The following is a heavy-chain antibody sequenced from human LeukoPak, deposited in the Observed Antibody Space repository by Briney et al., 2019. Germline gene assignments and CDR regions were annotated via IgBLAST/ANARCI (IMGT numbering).Heavy chain of an antibody. D-gene: IGHD6-19*01. V-gene: IGHV4-61*02. J-gene: IGHJ4*02. CDR3: AGSMAVAGLSFDY. Sequence: SETLSLTCTVSGDSISSGDYYWSWIRQPAGKGLEWIGRISSSGSTNYNPSLKSRVTISVDTSKNQFSLKLSSVTAADTAVYYCAGSMAVAGLSFDYWGQGTLVTVSS. CDR1: GDSISSGDYY. CDR2: ISSSGST.